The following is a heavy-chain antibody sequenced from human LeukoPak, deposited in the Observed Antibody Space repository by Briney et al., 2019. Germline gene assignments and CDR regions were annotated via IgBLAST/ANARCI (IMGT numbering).Heavy chain of an antibody. V-gene: IGHV1-69*06. CDR3: ATSWYDNGDYVFSFDI. CDR2: IIPIFGTA. CDR1: GGTFSSYA. Sequence: ASVKVSCKASGGTFSSYAISWVRQAPGQGLEWMGGIIPIFGTANYAQKFQGRVTITADKSTSTAYMELSSLRSEDTAVYYCATSWYDNGDYVFSFDIGGQGTMVTVSS. J-gene: IGHJ3*02. D-gene: IGHD4-17*01.